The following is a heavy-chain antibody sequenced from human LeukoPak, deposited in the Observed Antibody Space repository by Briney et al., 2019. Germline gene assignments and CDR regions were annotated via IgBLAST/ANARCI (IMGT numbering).Heavy chain of an antibody. CDR3: ARHLDGYNPFDY. J-gene: IGHJ4*02. V-gene: IGHV5-51*01. Sequence: GESLKISCKGSGYSFTSYWIGWVRQMPGKGLEWMGIIYPGDSDTRYSPSFQGQVTISADESSNTAYLQWSSLKASDTAIYYCARHLDGYNPFDYWGQGTLVTVSS. CDR2: IYPGDSDT. D-gene: IGHD5-24*01. CDR1: GYSFTSYW.